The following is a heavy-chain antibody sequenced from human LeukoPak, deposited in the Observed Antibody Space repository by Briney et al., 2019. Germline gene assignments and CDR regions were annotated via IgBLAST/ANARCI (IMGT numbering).Heavy chain of an antibody. CDR3: AKPRTTGLGWAQFDY. Sequence: QSGGSLRLSCAASGFTFSSFAMTWVRQAPGKGLEWVSGFDGNGPNTYYADSVKGRWTISRDNSRNTLYLEMNSLRPEDTAIYYCAKPRTTGLGWAQFDYWGQGPLVTVSS. CDR2: FDGNGPNT. D-gene: IGHD2-8*02. J-gene: IGHJ4*02. CDR1: GFTFSSFA. V-gene: IGHV3-23*01.